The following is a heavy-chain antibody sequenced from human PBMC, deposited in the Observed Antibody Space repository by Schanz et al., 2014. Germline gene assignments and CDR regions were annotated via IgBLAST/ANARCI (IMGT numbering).Heavy chain of an antibody. CDR1: GFTFSRYA. D-gene: IGHD3-3*01. CDR3: AREFYDFWGGHYYYYMDL. Sequence: EVQLVESGGALVQPGGSLRLSCAASGFTFSRYAMHWVRQAPGKGLEDVSVISSNGGSTYFGNSVRGRFTISRDNAKNTLYLQMNSLTDEDTAVYYCAREFYDFWGGHYYYYMDLWGKGTTVAVSS. CDR2: ISSNGGST. J-gene: IGHJ6*03. V-gene: IGHV3-64*01.